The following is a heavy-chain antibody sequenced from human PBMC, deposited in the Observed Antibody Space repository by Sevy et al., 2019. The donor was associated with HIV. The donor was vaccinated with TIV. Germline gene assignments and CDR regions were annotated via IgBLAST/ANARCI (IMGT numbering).Heavy chain of an antibody. CDR3: ARDGGCSTTSCLLYFDY. D-gene: IGHD2-2*01. J-gene: IGHJ4*01. Sequence: GGSLRLSCAASGFSLSGYGMHWVRQAPGKGLEWVSSISSSSRYIYYADSVKGRFTISRDNAKNSVYLQMNSLRTEDTAVYYCARDGGCSTTSCLLYFDYWGQGTLVTVSS. CDR1: GFSLSGYG. CDR2: ISSSSRYI. V-gene: IGHV3-21*01.